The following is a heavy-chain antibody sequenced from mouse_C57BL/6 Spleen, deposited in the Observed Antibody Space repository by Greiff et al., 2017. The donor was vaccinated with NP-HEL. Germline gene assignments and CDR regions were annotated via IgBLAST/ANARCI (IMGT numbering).Heavy chain of an antibody. V-gene: IGHV1-74*01. D-gene: IGHD6-1*01. CDR2: IHPYDSDT. CDR1: GYTFTSYW. CDR3: GMEAYYYAMDY. Sequence: VQLQQSGAELVKPGASVKVSCKASGYTFTSYWMHWVKQRPGQGLEWIGRIHPYDSDTNYNQKFKGKATLTVDKSSSTAYMQLSSLTAEDSAVYYCGMEAYYYAMDYWGQGTSVTVSS. J-gene: IGHJ4*01.